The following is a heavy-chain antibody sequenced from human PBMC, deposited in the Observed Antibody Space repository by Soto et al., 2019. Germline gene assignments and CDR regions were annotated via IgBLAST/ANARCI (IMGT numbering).Heavy chain of an antibody. J-gene: IGHJ6*02. CDR2: IIPIFGTA. V-gene: IGHV1-69*01. CDR1: GGTFSSYA. Sequence: QVQLVQSGAEVKKPGSSVKVSCKASGGTFSSYAISWVRQAPGQGLEWMGGIIPIFGTANYAQKFQGRVTITADESTSTAYMELCSLSSEVTAVYYCARAVASINYYYYYGMDVWGHGTTVTVSS. CDR3: ARAVASINYYYYYGMDV. D-gene: IGHD5-12*01.